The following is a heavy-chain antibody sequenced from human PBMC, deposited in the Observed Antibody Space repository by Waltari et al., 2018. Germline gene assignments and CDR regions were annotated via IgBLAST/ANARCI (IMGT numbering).Heavy chain of an antibody. CDR3: ATYVGASVGTAAFDV. CDR2: ISYSGAI. D-gene: IGHD3-16*01. J-gene: IGHJ3*01. CDR1: GGSITSTSHY. V-gene: IGHV4-39*01. Sequence: QLHLQESGPGLVTPSETLSLTCSVSGGSITSTSHYWGWIRQPPGKGLEWTGTISYSGAIYNNPSLKSRLTIAVDTSKNQFSLKLSSVTAADTALYYCATYVGASVGTAAFDVWGQGTMVTVSS.